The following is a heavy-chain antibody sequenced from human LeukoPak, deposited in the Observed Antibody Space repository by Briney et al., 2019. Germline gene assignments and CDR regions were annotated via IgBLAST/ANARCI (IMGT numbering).Heavy chain of an antibody. J-gene: IGHJ4*02. D-gene: IGHD3-22*01. CDR2: ISAYNGNT. CDR1: GYTFTSYG. V-gene: IGHV1-18*01. Sequence: ASVKVSCKASGYTFTSYGISWVRQAPGQGLEWMGWISAYNGNTNYAQKLQGRVTMTTDTSTSTAYMELRSLRSDDTAVYYCARENRYYDSRGYYPGEDYWGQGTLVTVSS. CDR3: ARENRYYDSRGYYPGEDY.